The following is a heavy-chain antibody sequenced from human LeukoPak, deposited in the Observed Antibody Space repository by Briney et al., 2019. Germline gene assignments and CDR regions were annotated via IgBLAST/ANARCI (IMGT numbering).Heavy chain of an antibody. J-gene: IGHJ4*02. CDR2: ISSSSSYI. D-gene: IGHD6-19*01. V-gene: IGHV3-21*01. Sequence: GGSLRLSCAASGFTFSSYSMNWVRQAPGKGLEWVSSISSSSSYIYYADSVKGRFTISRDNAKNSLYLQMNSLRAEDTAVYYCARRQDGYSSGLYDYWGQGTLVTVSS. CDR1: GFTFSSYS. CDR3: ARRQDGYSSGLYDY.